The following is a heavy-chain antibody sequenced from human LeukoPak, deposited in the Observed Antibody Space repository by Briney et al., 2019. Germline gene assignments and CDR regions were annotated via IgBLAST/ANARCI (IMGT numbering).Heavy chain of an antibody. V-gene: IGHV3-23*01. D-gene: IGHD3-3*01. CDR3: AKANSITIFGVISPVDY. J-gene: IGHJ4*02. CDR2: ISGSGDNT. Sequence: GGSLRLSCVASGFTFSSYAMSWVRHAPGKGLEWVSTISGSGDNTYYADSVKGRFTISRDNSKNTLYLQMNSLRAEDTAVYYRAKANSITIFGVISPVDYWGQGTLVTVSS. CDR1: GFTFSSYA.